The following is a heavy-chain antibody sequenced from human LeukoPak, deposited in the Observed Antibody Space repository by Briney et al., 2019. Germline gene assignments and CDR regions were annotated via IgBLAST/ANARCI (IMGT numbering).Heavy chain of an antibody. CDR1: GYTFTGYY. CDR2: INPSSGGT. J-gene: IGHJ4*02. V-gene: IGHV1-2*02. D-gene: IGHD6-19*01. Sequence: ASVKVSCKASGYTFTGYYMHWVRQAPGQGLEWMGWINPSSGGTNYAQKFQGRVTMTRDTSISTAYMELSRLRSDDTAVYYCARDPSTVAGILWGQGTLVTVSS. CDR3: ARDPSTVAGIL.